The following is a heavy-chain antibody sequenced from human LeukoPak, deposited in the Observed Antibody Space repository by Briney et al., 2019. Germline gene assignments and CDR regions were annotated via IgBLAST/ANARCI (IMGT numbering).Heavy chain of an antibody. CDR3: ARSTYDSSGYRLPYFDY. Sequence: GGSLRLSCAASGFTFSSYAMSWVRQAPGKGLERVAVISYDGSNKYYADSVKGRFTISRDNSKNTLYLQMNSLRAEDTAVYYCARSTYDSSGYRLPYFDYWGQGTLVTVSS. V-gene: IGHV3-30-3*01. CDR2: ISYDGSNK. D-gene: IGHD3-22*01. CDR1: GFTFSSYA. J-gene: IGHJ4*02.